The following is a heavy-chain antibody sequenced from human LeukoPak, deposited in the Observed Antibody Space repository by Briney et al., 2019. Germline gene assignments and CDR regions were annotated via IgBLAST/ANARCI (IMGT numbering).Heavy chain of an antibody. D-gene: IGHD4-17*01. Sequence: SETLSLTCAVYGGSFSGYYWSWIRQPPGKGLEWIGEINHSGSTNYNPSLKSRVTISVDTSKNQFFLRLTSVTAADTAVFYCARIPTDLRAFDYWGQGSLVTVSS. CDR3: ARIPTDLRAFDY. J-gene: IGHJ4*02. V-gene: IGHV4-34*01. CDR1: GGSFSGYY. CDR2: INHSGST.